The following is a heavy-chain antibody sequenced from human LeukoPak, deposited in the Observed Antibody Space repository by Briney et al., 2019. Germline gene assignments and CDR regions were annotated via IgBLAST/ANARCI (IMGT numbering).Heavy chain of an antibody. D-gene: IGHD6-19*01. CDR1: GGSMSSYY. CDR2: FHTCGCS. V-gene: IGHV4-4*07. J-gene: IGHJ4*02. CDR3: GRGPYSSGWYGFDY. Sequence: PSDTLSLTCTVSGGSMSSYYGSGLRQPAGKGLESIVRFHTCGCSNFNPSLQRRVTISVEKSKNHSSLAHKSLTTRDTADYFLGRGPYSSGWYGFDYWGQGTLVTVSS.